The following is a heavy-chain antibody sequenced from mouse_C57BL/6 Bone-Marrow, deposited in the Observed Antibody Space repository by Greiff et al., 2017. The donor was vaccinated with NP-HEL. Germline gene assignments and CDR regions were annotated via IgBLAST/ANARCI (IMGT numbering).Heavy chain of an antibody. J-gene: IGHJ3*01. CDR3: ARGNFAY. Sequence: EVQLVESGGGLVKPGGSLKLSCAASGFTFSSYAMSWVRQTPEKRLEWVATISDGGSYTYYPDNVKGRFTISRDNAKNNLYLQMSHLKSEDTAMYYCARGNFAYWGQGTLVTVSA. CDR1: GFTFSSYA. CDR2: ISDGGSYT. V-gene: IGHV5-4*01. D-gene: IGHD2-1*01.